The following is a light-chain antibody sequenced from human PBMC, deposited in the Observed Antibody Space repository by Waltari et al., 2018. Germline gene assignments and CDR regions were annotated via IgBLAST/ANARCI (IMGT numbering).Light chain of an antibody. Sequence: SCTGSSSNIGAGYDVHWYQQLPGTAPKLLIYGNSNRPSGVPDQFSGSKSGTSASLAITGLQAEDEADYYCQSYDSSLSGSVFGGGTRLTVL. CDR3: QSYDSSLSGSV. J-gene: IGLJ3*02. CDR2: GNS. V-gene: IGLV1-40*01. CDR1: SSNIGAGYD.